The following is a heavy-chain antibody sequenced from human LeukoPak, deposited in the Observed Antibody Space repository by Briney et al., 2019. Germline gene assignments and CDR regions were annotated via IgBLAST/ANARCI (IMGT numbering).Heavy chain of an antibody. J-gene: IGHJ4*02. D-gene: IGHD3-22*01. V-gene: IGHV3-7*01. CDR2: TKEDGSEG. Sequence: PGGSLRLSCAASGFTFSSYWMSWARQAPGKGLEWVATTKEDGSEGYYVDSVKGRFTISRDNAKNSVYLQMNSLRAEDTAVYYCVRDRSRGYYWGQGTLVTVSS. CDR1: GFTFSSYW. CDR3: VRDRSRGYY.